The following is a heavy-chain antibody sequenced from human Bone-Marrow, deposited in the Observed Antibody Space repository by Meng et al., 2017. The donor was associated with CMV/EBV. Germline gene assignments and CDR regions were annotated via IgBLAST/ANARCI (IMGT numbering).Heavy chain of an antibody. J-gene: IGHJ5*02. V-gene: IGHV1-69*05. D-gene: IGHD2-21*01. CDR1: GGTFSSYA. CDR3: ARGGRAYCGGDCPNWFDP. CDR2: IIPIFGTA. Sequence: SVKVSCKASGGTFSSYAISWVRQAPGQGLEWMGGIIPIFGTANYAQKFQGRVTITTDESTSTAYMELSSLRSEDTAVYYCARGGRAYCGGDCPNWFDPWGQGTLVTVYS.